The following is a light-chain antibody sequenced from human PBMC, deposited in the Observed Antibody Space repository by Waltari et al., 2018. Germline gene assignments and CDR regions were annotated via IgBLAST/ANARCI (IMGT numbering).Light chain of an antibody. CDR3: QQTYDDVT. CDR2: AAS. CDR1: QTISTY. Sequence: DILMTQSPSSLSASVGDRVTITCQANQTISTYLNWYQQKPGKAPRLLIYAASTLQSGVPSRFSGGGSGTDFTLTISSLQPEDFATYSCQQTYDDVTFGGGTKVEVK. V-gene: IGKV1-39*01. J-gene: IGKJ4*01.